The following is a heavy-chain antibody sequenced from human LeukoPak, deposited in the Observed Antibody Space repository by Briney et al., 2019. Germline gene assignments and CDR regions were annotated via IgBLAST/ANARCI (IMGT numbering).Heavy chain of an antibody. D-gene: IGHD6-13*01. CDR2: IYYSGST. CDR1: GGSISSNSYY. J-gene: IGHJ3*02. CDR3: ARGPGIAAAVAFDI. Sequence: SETLSLTCAVSGGSISSNSYYWGWIRQPPGKGLEWIGSIYYSGSTNYNPSLKSRVTISVDTSKNQFSLKLSSVTAADTAVYYCARGPGIAAAVAFDIWGQGTMVTVSS. V-gene: IGHV4-39*07.